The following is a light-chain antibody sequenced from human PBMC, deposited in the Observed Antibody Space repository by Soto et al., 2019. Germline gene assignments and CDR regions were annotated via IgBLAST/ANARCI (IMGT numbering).Light chain of an antibody. CDR2: DAS. CDR3: QQRNNWPPEIT. Sequence: ENVFTQSPATLSLSPVKRATLSCKTSQSISIYLAWYQQKPGQAPRLLIYDASNRATGIPARFSGSGSGTDFTLTISSLEPEDFAVYYCQQRNNWPPEITFGQGTRLEIK. V-gene: IGKV3-11*01. J-gene: IGKJ5*01. CDR1: QSISIY.